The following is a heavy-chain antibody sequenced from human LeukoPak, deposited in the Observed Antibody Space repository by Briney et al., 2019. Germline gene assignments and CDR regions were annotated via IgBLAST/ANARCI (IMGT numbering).Heavy chain of an antibody. V-gene: IGHV3-21*01. J-gene: IGHJ4*02. CDR3: ARDGYGSGSLDFDY. D-gene: IGHD3-10*01. CDR2: ISSSSSYI. CDR1: GFTFSSYS. Sequence: GGSLRLSCAASGFTFSSYSMNWVRQAPGKGLEWVSSISSSSSYIYYADSVKGRFTISRDNAKNSLYLQMNSLRAEDTAVYYCARDGYGSGSLDFDYWGQGTLVTVSS.